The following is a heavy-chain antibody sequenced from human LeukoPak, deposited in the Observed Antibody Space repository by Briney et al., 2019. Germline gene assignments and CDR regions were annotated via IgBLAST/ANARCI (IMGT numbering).Heavy chain of an antibody. CDR2: INSDGSSS. Sequence: GGSLRLSCAASGFTFSSYWMHWVRQAPGKGLVWVSRINSDGSSSTYADSVKGRFTISRDNDKDTLYLQMNSLRVEDTAVYYCAREGRVSGYDFDCWGQGTLVTVSS. CDR3: AREGRVSGYDFDC. V-gene: IGHV3-74*03. CDR1: GFTFSSYW. D-gene: IGHD5-12*01. J-gene: IGHJ4*02.